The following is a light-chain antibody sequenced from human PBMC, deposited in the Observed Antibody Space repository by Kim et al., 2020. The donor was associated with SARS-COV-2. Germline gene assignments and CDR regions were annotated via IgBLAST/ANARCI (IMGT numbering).Light chain of an antibody. CDR2: RAS. Sequence: DIQMTQSPSTLSASVGDRVTITCRASQSISSGLAWYQQKPGKAPNLLIYRASSLESGVPSRFSGSGSGTEFTLTISRLQPDDFATYYCQQYNSYPLTFGGGPKVDIK. J-gene: IGKJ4*01. CDR3: QQYNSYPLT. CDR1: QSISSG. V-gene: IGKV1-5*03.